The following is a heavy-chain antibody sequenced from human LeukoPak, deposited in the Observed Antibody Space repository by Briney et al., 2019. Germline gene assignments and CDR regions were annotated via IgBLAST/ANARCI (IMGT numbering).Heavy chain of an antibody. J-gene: IGHJ6*02. V-gene: IGHV3-21*01. CDR1: GFTFNTNA. D-gene: IGHD6-6*01. CDR2: ISSSSSYI. Sequence: GGSLRLSCAASGFTFNTNAMSWVRQAPGKGVEWVSSISSSSSYIYYADSVKGRFTISRDNAKNSLYLQMNSLRAEDTAMYYCARAGIAARPRYYGMDVWGQGTTVTVSS. CDR3: ARAGIAARPRYYGMDV.